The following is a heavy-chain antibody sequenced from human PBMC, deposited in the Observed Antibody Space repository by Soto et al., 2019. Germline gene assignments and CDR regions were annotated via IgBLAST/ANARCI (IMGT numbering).Heavy chain of an antibody. Sequence: QLQLQESGPGLVKPSETLSLTCSVSGDSIGSSNYYWGWIRQPPGKGLEWIGSIYYSGSTYYNPSLKSRVSMSLDMSKNRFSLQLTSLTAADTAVYYCASYELSTAYFPQFLFDYWGQGTLVTVSA. CDR3: ASYELSTAYFPQFLFDY. D-gene: IGHD3-9*01. V-gene: IGHV4-39*02. J-gene: IGHJ4*02. CDR1: GDSIGSSNYY. CDR2: IYYSGST.